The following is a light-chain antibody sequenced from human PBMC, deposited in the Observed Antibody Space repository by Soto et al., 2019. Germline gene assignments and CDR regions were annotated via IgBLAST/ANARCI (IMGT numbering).Light chain of an antibody. Sequence: DIVMVQSPDSLASSLGGRASINCKSSPSVVYISNNKNYLAWYQQRPGQPPKLLIRWESTRELGVPDRISGIWSGTDFTLPLSSLQAEDFARYCCIQHNSYPRRFGQG. CDR1: PSVVYISNNKNY. CDR2: WES. V-gene: IGKV4-1*01. CDR3: IQHNSYPRR. J-gene: IGKJ1*01.